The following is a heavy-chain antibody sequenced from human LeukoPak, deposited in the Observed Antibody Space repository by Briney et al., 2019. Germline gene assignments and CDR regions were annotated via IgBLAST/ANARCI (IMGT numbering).Heavy chain of an antibody. CDR3: AREGMVTFGGVIVMGGGYFDY. CDR2: IYYSGST. CDR1: GGSVSSGSYY. Sequence: PSETLSLTCTVSGGSVSSGSYYWSWIRQPPGKGLEWIGYIYYSGSTNYNPSLKSRVTISVDTSKNQFSLKRSSVAAAGGAVYYCAREGMVTFGGVIVMGGGYFDYWGQGTLVTVSS. D-gene: IGHD3-16*02. J-gene: IGHJ4*02. V-gene: IGHV4-61*01.